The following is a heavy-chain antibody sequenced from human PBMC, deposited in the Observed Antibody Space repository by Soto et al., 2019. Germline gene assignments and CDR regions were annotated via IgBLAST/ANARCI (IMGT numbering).Heavy chain of an antibody. CDR2: RNPNSGNT. D-gene: IGHD6-13*01. CDR3: ARGCITAAVCPGRDFDY. J-gene: IGHJ4*02. CDR1: GYTFTSYG. V-gene: IGHV1-8*01. Sequence: ASVKVSCKASGYTFTSYGINGVRQATGQGLEWMGWRNPNSGNTGYAQKFQGRVTMTRNTSISTAYMELSSLRSEDTAVYYCARGCITAAVCPGRDFDYWGQGTLVT.